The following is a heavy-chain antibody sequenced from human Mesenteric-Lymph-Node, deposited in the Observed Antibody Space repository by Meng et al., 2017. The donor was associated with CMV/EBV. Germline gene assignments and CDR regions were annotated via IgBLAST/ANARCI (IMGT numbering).Heavy chain of an antibody. CDR1: GFPLSTSGVG. CDR2: IYWNDDQ. J-gene: IGHJ4*02. V-gene: IGHV2-5*01. D-gene: IGHD6-13*01. CDR3: AHSSGIAAAGPFYFDY. Sequence: QITLNESGPTLGKPTQTITLTCTYSGFPLSTSGVGVGWIRQPPVKALEWLALIYWNDDQSYSPSLKSRLTITQDTSKNQVVLTMTNMETLDTATYYCAHSSGIAAAGPFYFDYWGQGTLVTVSS.